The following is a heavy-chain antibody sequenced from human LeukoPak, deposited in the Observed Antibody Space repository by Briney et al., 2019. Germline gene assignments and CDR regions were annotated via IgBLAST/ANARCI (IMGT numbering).Heavy chain of an antibody. Sequence: PGGSLRLSCAASGFTLSSYAMSWVRQAPGKGLEWVSAISGSGGSTYYADSVKGRFTISRDNSKNTLYLQMNSLRAEDTAVYYCAKDGTYYYDSSGYHYWGQGTLVTVSS. D-gene: IGHD3-22*01. J-gene: IGHJ4*02. CDR2: ISGSGGST. CDR3: AKDGTYYYDSSGYHY. CDR1: GFTLSSYA. V-gene: IGHV3-23*01.